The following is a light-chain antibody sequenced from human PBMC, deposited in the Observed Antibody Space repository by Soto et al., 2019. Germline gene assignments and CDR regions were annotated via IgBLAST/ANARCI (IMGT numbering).Light chain of an antibody. CDR1: QTIDKY. J-gene: IGKJ1*01. CDR2: TTS. Sequence: DIQMTQSPSSLSASVGDRVTITCRASQTIDKYLNWYQEKPGKAPKLLIYTTSTLQSEVPSRFSGSGSETDFTLTISSLQPEDFATYYCQQSYSSPPWTFGQGTKVDIK. V-gene: IGKV1-39*01. CDR3: QQSYSSPPWT.